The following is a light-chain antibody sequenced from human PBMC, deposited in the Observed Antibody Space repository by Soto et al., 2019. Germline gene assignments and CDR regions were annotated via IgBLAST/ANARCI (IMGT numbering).Light chain of an antibody. CDR3: ATWDDSLSGWV. Sequence: QTVVTQEPSFSVSPGGTVILTCGLTSGSVSTSYYPSWYQQSPGLAPRTLIYNTTTRSSGVPDRFSGSILGNKAALTITGAQSDDEADYYCATWDDSLSGWVFGGGTKLTVL. J-gene: IGLJ3*02. V-gene: IGLV8-61*01. CDR1: SGSVSTSYY. CDR2: NTT.